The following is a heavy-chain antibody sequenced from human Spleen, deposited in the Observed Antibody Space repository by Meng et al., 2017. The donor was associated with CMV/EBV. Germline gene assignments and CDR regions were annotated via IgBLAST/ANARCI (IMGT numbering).Heavy chain of an antibody. CDR2: INHNEIT. CDR1: GEYFMGYL. D-gene: IGHD3-3*01. J-gene: IGHJ4*02. Sequence: SLNCAVYGEYFMGYLCTWIRQPPGKGLEWIGEINHNEITNYNPSLKSRVTMSIETSKNQFSLNLRSVTAADTAVYYCARGRITISYDYWAQGLLVTVSS. CDR3: ARGRITISYDY. V-gene: IGHV4-34*01.